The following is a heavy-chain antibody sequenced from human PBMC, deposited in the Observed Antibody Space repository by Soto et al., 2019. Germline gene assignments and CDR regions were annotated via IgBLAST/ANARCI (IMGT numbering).Heavy chain of an antibody. CDR2: ISTSSSYT. Sequence: QVQLVESGGGLVKPVGSLRLSCAASGFSFGDFYMTWIRQAPGKGLEWVSEISTSSSYTNYADSVKGRFTVSRENANNTLYLEMNSLRAEDTAVYFCARDRDTYGHGFFDSWGQGALVTVSS. D-gene: IGHD5-18*01. V-gene: IGHV3-11*05. CDR3: ARDRDTYGHGFFDS. CDR1: GFSFGDFY. J-gene: IGHJ4*02.